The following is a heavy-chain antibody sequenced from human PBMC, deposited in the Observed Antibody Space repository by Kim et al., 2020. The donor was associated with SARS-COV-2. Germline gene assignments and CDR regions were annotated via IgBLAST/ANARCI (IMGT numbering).Heavy chain of an antibody. CDR1: GYTFTSYY. CDR2: INPSGGST. D-gene: IGHD6-19*01. CDR3: ARSHGIAVAGANWFDP. V-gene: IGHV1-46*01. Sequence: ASVKVSCKASGYTFTSYYMQWVRQAPGQGLEWMGIINPSGGSTSYAQKFQGRVTMTRDTSTSTVYMELSSLRSEDTAVYYCARSHGIAVAGANWFDPWGQGTLVTVSS. J-gene: IGHJ5*02.